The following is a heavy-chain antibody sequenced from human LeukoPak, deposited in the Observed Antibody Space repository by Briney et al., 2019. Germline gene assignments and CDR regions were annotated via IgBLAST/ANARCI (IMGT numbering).Heavy chain of an antibody. D-gene: IGHD3-3*01. CDR3: ARGFPATSDISGWLLPRGSSSARYVGYYMDV. V-gene: IGHV3-7*03. CDR1: GFTFSSYS. Sequence: PGGSLRLSCAASGFTFSSYSMNWVRQAPGKGLEWVANLKQDGSEKYYVDSVKGRFTISRDNAKNSLYLQMNSLRAEDTAVYYCARGFPATSDISGWLLPRGSSSARYVGYYMDVWGKGTTVTISS. J-gene: IGHJ6*03. CDR2: LKQDGSEK.